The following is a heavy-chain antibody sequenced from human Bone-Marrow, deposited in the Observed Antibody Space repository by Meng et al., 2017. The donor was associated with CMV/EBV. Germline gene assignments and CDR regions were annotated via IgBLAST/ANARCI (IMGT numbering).Heavy chain of an antibody. CDR1: GYTFTGYY. J-gene: IGHJ4*02. Sequence: GGSLRLSCAASGYTFTGYYMHWVRQAPGQGLEWMGWINPNSGGTNYAQKFQGRVTMTRDTSISTAYMELSRLRSDDTAVYYCARGVDQGVDYWGQGTLVTVSS. D-gene: IGHD5-12*01. V-gene: IGHV1-2*02. CDR3: ARGVDQGVDY. CDR2: INPNSGGT.